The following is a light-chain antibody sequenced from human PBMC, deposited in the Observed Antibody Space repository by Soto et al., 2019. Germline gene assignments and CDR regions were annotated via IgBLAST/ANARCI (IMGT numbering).Light chain of an antibody. CDR2: AAS. CDR1: QSVSSSY. V-gene: IGKV3-20*01. Sequence: EIVLTQSPGTLSLSPGERATLSCRASQSVSSSYLAWYQQKPGQAPRLLIYAASSRATGIPDRFSGSGSGTDFTLTISRLEPEDFAVYYSQQYGTSPQGFGPGTKVDIK. CDR3: QQYGTSPQG. J-gene: IGKJ3*01.